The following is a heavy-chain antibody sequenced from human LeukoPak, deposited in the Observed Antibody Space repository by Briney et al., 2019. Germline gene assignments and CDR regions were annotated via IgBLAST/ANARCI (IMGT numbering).Heavy chain of an antibody. CDR3: ARGEAVWDSSGQFDP. D-gene: IGHD6-19*01. Sequence: ASVKVSCKASGYTFTGYYMHWVRQAPGQGLEWMGWINPNSGGTNYAQKFQGRVTMTRDTSISTAYMELGRLRSDDTAVYYCARGEAVWDSSGQFDPWGQGTLVTVSS. CDR2: INPNSGGT. CDR1: GYTFTGYY. V-gene: IGHV1-2*02. J-gene: IGHJ5*02.